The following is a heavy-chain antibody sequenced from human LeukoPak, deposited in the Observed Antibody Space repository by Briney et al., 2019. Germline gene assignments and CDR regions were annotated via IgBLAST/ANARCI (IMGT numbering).Heavy chain of an antibody. Sequence: GESLKISCKGSGYSFTSYWIGWVRQMPGKGLEWMGIIYPGDSDTRYSPSFQGQVTFSADKSISTAYLQWSSLKASDTAMYYCARHRVDINSPRGMDVWGQGTTVTVSS. V-gene: IGHV5-51*01. J-gene: IGHJ6*02. CDR2: IYPGDSDT. CDR3: ARHRVDINSPRGMDV. D-gene: IGHD1-1*01. CDR1: GYSFTSYW.